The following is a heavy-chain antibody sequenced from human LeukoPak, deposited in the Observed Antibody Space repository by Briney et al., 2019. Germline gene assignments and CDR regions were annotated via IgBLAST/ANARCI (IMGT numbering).Heavy chain of an antibody. CDR3: ARRCSTDY. CDR2: IKEDGSEK. CDR1: GFSFSGYW. Sequence: PGGSLRLSCAASGFSFSGYWMTWVRQAPGKGLEWVANIKEDGSEKYYADFVKGRFTISRDNAKNSLDLQMNSLRAEDTAVYYCARRCSTDYWGQGTLVTVSS. V-gene: IGHV3-7*03. J-gene: IGHJ4*02. D-gene: IGHD2-8*01.